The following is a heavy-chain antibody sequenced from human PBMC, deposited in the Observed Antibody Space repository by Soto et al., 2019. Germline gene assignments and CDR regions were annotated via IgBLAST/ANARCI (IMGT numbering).Heavy chain of an antibody. CDR3: ARVRGWGSPCYGLDV. V-gene: IGHV4-30-2*01. J-gene: IGHJ6*02. CDR1: GGSISSGGFS. CDR2: IYHSGRT. Sequence: QLQLLESGSGLVRPSQTLSLTCAVSGGSISSGGFSWTWIRQPPGKRLEWIGYIYHSGRTHYNPSFKERVSISVDTSKNQSSLNLTAVTAAVTAVYFCARVRGWGSPCYGLDVWGQRTTVTVSS. D-gene: IGHD3-16*01.